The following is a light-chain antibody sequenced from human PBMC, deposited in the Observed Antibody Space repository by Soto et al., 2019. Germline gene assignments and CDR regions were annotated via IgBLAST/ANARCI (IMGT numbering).Light chain of an antibody. CDR1: QGISNY. Sequence: DIQMTQSPSSLSASVGGRVTITCRASQGISNYLAWYQQKPGKVPKLLIYAASTLQSGVPSRFSGSGSGTDFTLPISSLQPEDVATYYCQKYNSAPTWTFGQGTKVEIK. CDR2: AAS. CDR3: QKYNSAPTWT. V-gene: IGKV1-27*01. J-gene: IGKJ1*01.